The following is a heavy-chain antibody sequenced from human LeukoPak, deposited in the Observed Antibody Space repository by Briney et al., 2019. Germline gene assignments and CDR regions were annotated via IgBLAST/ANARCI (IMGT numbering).Heavy chain of an antibody. Sequence: SETLSLTCTVSGVSISSGDYYWSWLRQPPGKGLECIGYTYYSGSTYYNPSLKSPVTIPVYPSKNQFSLKVSSVTAADTALYYCARPYYYDSRIDPWGQGTRVTVSS. CDR1: GVSISSGDYY. V-gene: IGHV4-30-4*01. J-gene: IGHJ5*02. CDR2: TYYSGST. D-gene: IGHD3-22*01. CDR3: ARPYYYDSRIDP.